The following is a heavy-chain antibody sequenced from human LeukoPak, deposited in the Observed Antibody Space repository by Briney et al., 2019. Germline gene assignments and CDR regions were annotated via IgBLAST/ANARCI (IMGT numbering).Heavy chain of an antibody. D-gene: IGHD2-21*02. CDR3: AKSVTGEFDY. V-gene: IGHV3-30*18. CDR2: ISYDGSSK. J-gene: IGHJ4*02. CDR1: GFTFSSYG. Sequence: PGGSLRLSCAASGFTFSSYGMHWVRQPPGKGLEWVAVISYDGSSKYYADSVKGRFTISRDNSKNTLYLQMNSLRAEDTAVYYCAKSVTGEFDYWGQGTLVTVSS.